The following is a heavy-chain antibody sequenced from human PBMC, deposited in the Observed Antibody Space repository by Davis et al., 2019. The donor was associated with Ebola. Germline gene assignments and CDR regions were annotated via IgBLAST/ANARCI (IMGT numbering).Heavy chain of an antibody. V-gene: IGHV3-7*01. Sequence: GESLKISCAVSGLTFSSDYISWVRQAPGKGWEWVANLNEDGSLKYYVDSVKGRFTISRDNPKNSVYLQMNSLRVEDTGLYYCTRDFIKGGGYYSDYWGQGTQVTVSS. J-gene: IGHJ4*02. CDR3: TRDFIKGGGYYSDY. CDR2: LNEDGSLK. D-gene: IGHD3-10*01. CDR1: GLTFSSDY.